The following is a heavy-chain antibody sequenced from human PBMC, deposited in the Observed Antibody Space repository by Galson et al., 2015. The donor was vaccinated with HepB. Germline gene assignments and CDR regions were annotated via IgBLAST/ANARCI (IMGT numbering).Heavy chain of an antibody. CDR3: ARGSSGSAWGFDY. CDR2: TYYRSKWYN. Sequence: CAISGDSVSSNSATWNWVRQSPSRGLEWLGRTYYRSKWYNDYALSVKSRITINPDTSKNQFFLQLNSVTPEDTAVYYCARGSSGSAWGFDYWGQGALVTVSP. V-gene: IGHV6-1*01. D-gene: IGHD1-26*01. J-gene: IGHJ4*02. CDR1: GDSVSSNSAT.